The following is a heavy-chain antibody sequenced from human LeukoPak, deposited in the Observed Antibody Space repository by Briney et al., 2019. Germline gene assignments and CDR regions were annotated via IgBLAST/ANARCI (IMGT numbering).Heavy chain of an antibody. CDR2: IWYDGANK. V-gene: IGHV3-33*01. Sequence: PGRSLRLSCTASGFSFSSYGMHWVRQAPGKGLEWVALIWYDGANKYYTESVKGRFTISRDNSKNTLYLHMNSLRAEDTAVYYCAREHVWSGEPNSSSDYYHHGMDVWGQGTTVTVSS. D-gene: IGHD3-10*01. CDR3: AREHVWSGEPNSSSDYYHHGMDV. CDR1: GFSFSSYG. J-gene: IGHJ6*02.